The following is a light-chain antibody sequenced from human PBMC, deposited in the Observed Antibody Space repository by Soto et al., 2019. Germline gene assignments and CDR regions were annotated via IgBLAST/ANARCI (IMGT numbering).Light chain of an antibody. CDR1: SSNIGSNT. Sequence: QSVLTQPPSASGTPGQRVTISCSGSSSNIGSNTVNWYQQLPGTAPKLLIYSNNQRPSGGPDRFSGSKSGTSASLAISGLQSEDEGDYYCAAWDDSLNGPVFGGGTKLTVL. J-gene: IGLJ3*02. CDR2: SNN. CDR3: AAWDDSLNGPV. V-gene: IGLV1-44*01.